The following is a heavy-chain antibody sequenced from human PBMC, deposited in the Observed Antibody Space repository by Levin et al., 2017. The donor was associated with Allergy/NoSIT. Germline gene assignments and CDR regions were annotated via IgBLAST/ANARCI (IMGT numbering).Heavy chain of an antibody. D-gene: IGHD2-2*01. Sequence: GESLKISCAASGFTFSSYSMNWVRQAPGKGLEWVSYISSSSSTIYYADSVKGRFTISRDNAKNSLYLQMNSLRAEDTAVYYCAREAAISYWGQGTLVTVSS. CDR2: ISSSSSTI. V-gene: IGHV3-48*01. CDR1: GFTFSSYS. CDR3: AREAAISY. J-gene: IGHJ4*02.